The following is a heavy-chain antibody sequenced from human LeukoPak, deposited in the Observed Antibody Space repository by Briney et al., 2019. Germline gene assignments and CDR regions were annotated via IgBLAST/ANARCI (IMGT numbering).Heavy chain of an antibody. CDR3: ASYSGSTGRYYHYYMDV. J-gene: IGHJ6*03. CDR1: GFTFSSYA. CDR2: ISSNGGST. D-gene: IGHD1-26*01. V-gene: IGHV3-64*01. Sequence: GGSLRLSCAASGFTFSSYAMHWVRQAPGKGLEYVSAISSNGGSTYYANSVKGRFTISRDNSKNTLYLQMGSLRAEDMAVYYCASYSGSTGRYYHYYMDVWGKGTTVTISS.